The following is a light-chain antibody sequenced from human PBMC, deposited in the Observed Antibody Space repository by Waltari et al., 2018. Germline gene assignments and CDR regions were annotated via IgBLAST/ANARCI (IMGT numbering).Light chain of an antibody. Sequence: QSALTQPASVSGSPGQSITVSCTGTSSDVGSYNLVSWFQQYPDKAPKLIIFEVNKRPSGVSNRFAGAKSGNTASLTISGLQAGDEADYYCCSYAGSGIYVFGTGAKVTVL. J-gene: IGLJ1*01. CDR1: SSDVGSYNL. V-gene: IGLV2-23*02. CDR2: EVN. CDR3: CSYAGSGIYV.